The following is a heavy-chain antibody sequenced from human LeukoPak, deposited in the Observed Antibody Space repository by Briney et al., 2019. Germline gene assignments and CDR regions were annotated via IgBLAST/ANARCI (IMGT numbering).Heavy chain of an antibody. V-gene: IGHV3-48*03. CDR1: GFTFSSYE. CDR2: ISSSGSTI. Sequence: QPGGSLRLSCAASGFTFSSYEMNWVRQAPGKGLEWVSYISSSGSTIYYADSVKGRFTTSRDNAKNSLYLQMNSLRAEDTAVYYCATSYGDATGPGRDYWGQGTLVTISS. J-gene: IGHJ4*02. D-gene: IGHD1-1*01. CDR3: ATSYGDATGPGRDY.